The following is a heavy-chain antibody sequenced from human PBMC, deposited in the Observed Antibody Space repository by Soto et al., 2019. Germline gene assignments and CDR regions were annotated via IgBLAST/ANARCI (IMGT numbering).Heavy chain of an antibody. D-gene: IGHD6-13*01. CDR2: ISSNSAYI. CDR1: GFTFRSFT. J-gene: IGHJ5*02. V-gene: IGHV3-21*01. Sequence: GGSLRLSCAASGFTFRSFTMNWVRQAPGKGLEWVSTISSNSAYIYYTDALRGRFTISRDNAKNSLHLQMNSLRAEDTAVYYCTRDVSRDSSARGWFDPWGPGTLVTVSS. CDR3: TRDVSRDSSARGWFDP.